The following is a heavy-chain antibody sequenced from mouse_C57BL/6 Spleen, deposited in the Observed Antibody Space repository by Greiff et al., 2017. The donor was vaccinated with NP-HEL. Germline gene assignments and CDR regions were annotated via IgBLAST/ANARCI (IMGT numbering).Heavy chain of an antibody. CDR3: ASQLTGTSFDY. Sequence: EVKLMESGGDLVKPGGSLKLSCAASGFTFSSYGMSWVRQTPDKRLEWVATISSGGSYTYYPDSVKGRFTISRDNAKNTLYLQMSSLKSEDTAMYYCASQLTGTSFDYWGQGTTLTVSS. D-gene: IGHD4-1*01. CDR1: GFTFSSYG. J-gene: IGHJ2*01. V-gene: IGHV5-6*01. CDR2: ISSGGSYT.